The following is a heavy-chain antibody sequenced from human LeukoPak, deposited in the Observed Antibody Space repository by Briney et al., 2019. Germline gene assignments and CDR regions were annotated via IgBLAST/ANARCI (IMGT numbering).Heavy chain of an antibody. CDR3: ARALGYCSSTSCYTSPYNWFDP. V-gene: IGHV4-4*07. CDR2: IYTSGST. CDR1: GGSISSYY. J-gene: IGHJ5*02. D-gene: IGHD2-2*02. Sequence: PSETLSLTCTVSGGSISSYYWSWIRQPAGKGLEWIGRIYTSGSTNYNPSLKSRVTISVDTSKNQFSLKLSSVTAADTAVYYCARALGYCSSTSCYTSPYNWFDPWGQGTLVTVSS.